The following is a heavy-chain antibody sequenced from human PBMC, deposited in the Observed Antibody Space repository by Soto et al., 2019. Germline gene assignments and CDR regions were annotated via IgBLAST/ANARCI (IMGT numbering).Heavy chain of an antibody. V-gene: IGHV4-4*02. CDR1: GGSISSSNW. J-gene: IGHJ4*02. Sequence: SETLSLTCAVSGGSISSSNWWSWVRQPPGKGLEWIGETHHSGTTNYNPSLKSRVTISVDKSKNQFSLKLSSVTAADTALYYCAREGSGSSFFDYWGQGTLVTVSS. CDR3: AREGSGSSFFDY. D-gene: IGHD3-10*01. CDR2: THHSGTT.